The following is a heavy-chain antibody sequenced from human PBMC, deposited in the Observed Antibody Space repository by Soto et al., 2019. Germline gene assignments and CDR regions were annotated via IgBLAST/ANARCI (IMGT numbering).Heavy chain of an antibody. D-gene: IGHD6-19*01. J-gene: IGHJ4*02. CDR1: GFTFSSYY. Sequence: GGSLRLSCAASGFTFSSYYMHWVRQAPGKGLEWAAAITSDGENKVYGDSAKGRFTISRDNSKNTGDLQMNSLRAEDTGIYYCATVGRGVSSGWSGLDYWGQGTLVTVSS. CDR3: ATVGRGVSSGWSGLDY. V-gene: IGHV3-30*03. CDR2: ITSDGENK.